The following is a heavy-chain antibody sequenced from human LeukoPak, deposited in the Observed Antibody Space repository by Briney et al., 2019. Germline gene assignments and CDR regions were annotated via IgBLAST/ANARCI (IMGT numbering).Heavy chain of an antibody. CDR1: GFTFSSYW. V-gene: IGHV3-7*01. CDR2: IKQDGSEK. J-gene: IGHJ4*02. CDR3: ARVAAAYSSSWYTSEDY. Sequence: GGSLRLSCAASGFTFSSYWMSWVRQAPGKGLEWVANIKQDGSEKYYVDSVKGRFTISRDNAKNSLYLQMNSLRAEDTAVYYCARVAAAYSSSWYTSEDYWGQGTLVTVSS. D-gene: IGHD6-13*01.